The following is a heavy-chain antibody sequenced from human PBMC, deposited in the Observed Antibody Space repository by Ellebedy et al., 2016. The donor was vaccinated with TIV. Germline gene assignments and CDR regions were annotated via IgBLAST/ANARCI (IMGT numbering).Heavy chain of an antibody. D-gene: IGHD5-18*01. CDR3: ATLYRGYSYGLGSRLNWYFDL. J-gene: IGHJ2*01. CDR2: FDPEDGET. CDR1: GYTLTELS. V-gene: IGHV1-24*01. Sequence: ASVKVSCXVSGYTLTELSMHWVRQAPGKGLEWMGGFDPEDGETIYAQKFQGRVTMTEDTSTDTAYMELSSLRSEDTAVYYCATLYRGYSYGLGSRLNWYFDLWGRGTLVTVSS.